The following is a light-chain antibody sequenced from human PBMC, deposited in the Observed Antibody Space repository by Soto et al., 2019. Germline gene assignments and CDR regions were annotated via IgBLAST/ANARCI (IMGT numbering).Light chain of an antibody. V-gene: IGKV3-15*01. J-gene: IGKJ1*01. CDR3: QQYNDWCPWT. Sequence: IEMTQSPATLSVSPGDRATLSCRASQSVRNNLAWYQRRPGQAPRLLIYGASTRATGIPARFSGSGSGTAFTITISSLQSEDFAVYYCQQYNDWCPWTFGQGTKVEIK. CDR2: GAS. CDR1: QSVRNN.